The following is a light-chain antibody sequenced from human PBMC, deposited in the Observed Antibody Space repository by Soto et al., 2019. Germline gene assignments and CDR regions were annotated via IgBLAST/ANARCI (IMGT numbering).Light chain of an antibody. J-gene: IGKJ1*01. V-gene: IGKV1-5*03. CDR2: KAS. Sequence: DIQMTQSPSTLSASVGDRVTITCRASQSISSWLAWYQQQPGKAPKLLIYKASSLESGVPSRFSGSGSGTEFTLTISRLQPDDFATYYCQQYNSYSWTFGQGTKVEIK. CDR1: QSISSW. CDR3: QQYNSYSWT.